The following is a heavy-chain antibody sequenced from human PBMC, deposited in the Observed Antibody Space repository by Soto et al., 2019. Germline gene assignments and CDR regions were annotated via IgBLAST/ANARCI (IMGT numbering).Heavy chain of an antibody. Sequence: EVQLVESGGGLVKPGGSLRLSCAASGFTFSSYSMNWVRQAPGKGLEWVSSISSSSSYIYYADSVKGRFTISRDNAKNSLYLQMNSLRAEDTAVYYCARGRSSSWSEYFDYWGQVTLVTVSS. V-gene: IGHV3-21*01. D-gene: IGHD6-13*01. CDR3: ARGRSSSWSEYFDY. J-gene: IGHJ4*02. CDR2: ISSSSSYI. CDR1: GFTFSSYS.